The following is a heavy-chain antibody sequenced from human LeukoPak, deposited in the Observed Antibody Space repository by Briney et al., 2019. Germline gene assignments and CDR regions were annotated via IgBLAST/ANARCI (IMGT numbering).Heavy chain of an antibody. CDR1: GYTITNNW. CDR3: ARLSAMGRDAFDI. CDR2: INPSGTGT. Sequence: ASVTVSCKASGYTITNNWMHWVRQAPGQGLEWMGVINPSGTGTSYGQKFQGRITMSRDTSTSTVYMELSSLRSEDTAVYYCARLSAMGRDAFDIWGQGTMVTVSS. J-gene: IGHJ3*02. D-gene: IGHD5-18*01. V-gene: IGHV1-46*01.